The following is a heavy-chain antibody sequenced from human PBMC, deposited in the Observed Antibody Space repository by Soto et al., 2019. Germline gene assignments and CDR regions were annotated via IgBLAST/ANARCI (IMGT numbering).Heavy chain of an antibody. V-gene: IGHV1-24*01. CDR3: ATTRYCSSTSCYTVNWFDP. D-gene: IGHD2-2*02. J-gene: IGHJ5*02. CDR2: FDPEDGET. Sequence: GASVKVSCKVSGYTLTELSMHWVRQAPGKGLEWMGGFDPEDGETIYAQKFQGRATMTEDTSTDTAYMELSSLRSEDTAVYYCATTRYCSSTSCYTVNWFDPWGQGTLVTVSS. CDR1: GYTLTELS.